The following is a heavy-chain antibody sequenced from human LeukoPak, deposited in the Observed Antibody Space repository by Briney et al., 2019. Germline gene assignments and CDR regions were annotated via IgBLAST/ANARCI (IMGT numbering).Heavy chain of an antibody. Sequence: GGSLRLSCAASGFTFSNSAMHWVRQAPGKGLVWVSLINSDGSSTSYADSVKGRFTISRDNAKNTLYLQMNSLRVEDTAVYYCGREAVAGLIDPWGQGTLVTVSS. CDR2: INSDGSST. J-gene: IGHJ5*02. D-gene: IGHD6-19*01. CDR1: GFTFSNSA. CDR3: GREAVAGLIDP. V-gene: IGHV3-74*01.